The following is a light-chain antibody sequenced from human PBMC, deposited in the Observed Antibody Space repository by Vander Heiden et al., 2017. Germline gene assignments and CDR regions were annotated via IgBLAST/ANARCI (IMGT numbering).Light chain of an antibody. J-gene: IGKJ3*01. CDR2: AAS. V-gene: IGKV1-39*01. Sequence: DIQMTQSPSSLSASVGDRVTITCRASQSISSYLNWYQQKPGKAPKLLIYAASSLQSRVPSRFSGSGSGTDLTLTISSLQPEDFATYYCQQSYSTLFTFGPGTKVDIK. CDR1: QSISSY. CDR3: QQSYSTLFT.